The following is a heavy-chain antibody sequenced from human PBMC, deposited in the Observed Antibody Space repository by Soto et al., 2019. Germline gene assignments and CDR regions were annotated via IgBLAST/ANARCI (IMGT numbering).Heavy chain of an antibody. V-gene: IGHV3-7*01. D-gene: IGHD6-6*01. CDR1: GFTFSSYW. J-gene: IGHJ6*03. CDR3: ASSSIAARGYYYYYMDV. Sequence: PGGSLRLSCAASGFTFSSYWMSWVRQAPGKGLEWVANIKQDGSEKYYVDSVKGRFTISRDNAKNSLYLQMNSLRAEDTAVYYCASSSIAARGYYYYYMDVWGKGTTVTVSS. CDR2: IKQDGSEK.